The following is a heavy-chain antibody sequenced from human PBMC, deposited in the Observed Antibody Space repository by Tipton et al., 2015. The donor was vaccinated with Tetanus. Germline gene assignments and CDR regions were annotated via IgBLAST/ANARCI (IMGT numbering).Heavy chain of an antibody. V-gene: IGHV4-39*07. D-gene: IGHD2-15*01. J-gene: IGHJ3*02. CDR2: INYIQGT. CDR3: ARYGKGYCSGGDCYSDGFDI. CDR1: GGSISSSTYY. Sequence: TLSLTCTVFGGSISSSTYYWGWIRQPPGKGLEWIGTINYIQGTYHNPSLKSRVTISVDTSKNQFSLNLSSVTAADTAVYYCARYGKGYCSGGDCYSDGFDIWGQGTMVTVSS.